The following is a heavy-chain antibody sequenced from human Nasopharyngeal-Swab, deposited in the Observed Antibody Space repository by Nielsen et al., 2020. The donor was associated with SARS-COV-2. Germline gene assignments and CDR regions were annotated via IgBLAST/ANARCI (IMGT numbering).Heavy chain of an antibody. CDR3: VGSSWYGDYYYYYGMDV. CDR1: AGSISSSIYY. V-gene: IGHV4-39*07. CDR2: IYYSGST. Sequence: SETLSLTCTASAGSISSSIYYWGWIRQPPGKGLGWIGSIYYSGSTYYNPSLKRRVTISVDTSKNQFSLKLSSVTAADTAVYYCVGSSWYGDYYYYYGMDVWGQGTTVTVSS. D-gene: IGHD6-13*01. J-gene: IGHJ6*02.